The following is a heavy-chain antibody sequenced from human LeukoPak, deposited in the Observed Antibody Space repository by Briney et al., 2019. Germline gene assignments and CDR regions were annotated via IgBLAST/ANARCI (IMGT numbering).Heavy chain of an antibody. V-gene: IGHV1-2*02. D-gene: IGHD2-2*01. Sequence: ASVKVSCKASGYTFTGYYMHWVRQAPGQGLEWMGWINPNSGGTNYAQKFQGRVTITADKSTSTAYMELSSLRSEDTAVYYCASRIVVVPAAMLTGPDNYYYGMDVWGKGTTVTVSS. CDR3: ASRIVVVPAAMLTGPDNYYYGMDV. J-gene: IGHJ6*04. CDR1: GYTFTGYY. CDR2: INPNSGGT.